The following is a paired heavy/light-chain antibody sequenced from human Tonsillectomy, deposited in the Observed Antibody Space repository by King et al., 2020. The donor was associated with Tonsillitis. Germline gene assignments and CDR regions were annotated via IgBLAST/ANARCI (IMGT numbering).Heavy chain of an antibody. CDR1: GFTFSRYA. Sequence: VQLVQSGGDLVQPGGALRLSCSASGFTFSRYAMHWVRQSPEKGLEYVAYISSDGGSTFYGDSVQGRFTISRDNSNNILYFQLSNLRTDDSAVYYCVKDGMEAYGDYTFDHWGQGTLVTVSS. V-gene: IGHV3-64D*06. J-gene: IGHJ4*02. CDR3: VKDGMEAYGDYTFDH. CDR2: ISSDGGST. D-gene: IGHD4-17*01.
Light chain of an antibody. CDR2: YDR. Sequence: SYVLTQPPSVSVAPRETARMSCGGDDIADKGVHWYLQKPGEAPVMVLSYDRDRPSGVPERFSGSSSGNTATLTISGVEAGDEAVYYCQVWDISSDRVVFGGGTKLTVL. CDR1: DIADKG. V-gene: IGLV3-21*01. CDR3: QVWDISSDRVV. J-gene: IGLJ2*01.